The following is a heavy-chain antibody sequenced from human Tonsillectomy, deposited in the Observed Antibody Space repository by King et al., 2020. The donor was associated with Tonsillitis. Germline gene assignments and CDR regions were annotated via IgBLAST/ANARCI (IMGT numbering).Heavy chain of an antibody. D-gene: IGHD3-22*01. CDR1: GFTFSNAW. J-gene: IGHJ3*02. CDR3: TTWSSGKI. CDR2: FKSKTDGGTT. V-gene: IGHV3-15*01. Sequence: QLVQSGGGLVKPGGSLRLSCAASGFTFSNAWISWVRPAPGKGLEWVGLFKSKTDGGTTDYAAPVKGRFTISRDDSKNTLYLQMNSLKTEDTAVYYCTTWSSGKIWGQGTMVTVSS.